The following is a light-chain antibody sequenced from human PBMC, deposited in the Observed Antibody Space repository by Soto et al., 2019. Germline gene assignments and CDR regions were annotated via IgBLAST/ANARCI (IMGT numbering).Light chain of an antibody. V-gene: IGLV1-40*01. CDR3: QTYDTGVSGSI. CDR2: GNT. CDR1: SSNIGAGYD. J-gene: IGLJ2*01. Sequence: QAVVTQPPSVSGAPGQRVALSCAGTSSNIGAGYDVHWYQHLPGTAPKLLIFGNTNRPAGLPDRFSGSKSGTSASLAISGLQAADEGYYYCQTYDTGVSGSIFGGGTKLTVL.